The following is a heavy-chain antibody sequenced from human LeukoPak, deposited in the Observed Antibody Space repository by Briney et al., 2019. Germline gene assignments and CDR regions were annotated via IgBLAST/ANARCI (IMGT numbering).Heavy chain of an antibody. D-gene: IGHD5-18*01. CDR2: IRYDGSNK. J-gene: IGHJ4*02. CDR3: AKAIRIQLVFDY. V-gene: IGHV3-30*02. Sequence: PGGSLRLSCAASGFTFSSYGMHWVRQAPGKGLEWVAFIRYDGSNKYYADSVKGRFTISRDNSKNTLYLQMNSLRAEDTAVYYCAKAIRIQLVFDYWGQGTLVTVSS. CDR1: GFTFSSYG.